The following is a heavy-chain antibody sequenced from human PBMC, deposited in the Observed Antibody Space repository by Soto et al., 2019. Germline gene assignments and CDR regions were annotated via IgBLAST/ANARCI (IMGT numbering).Heavy chain of an antibody. D-gene: IGHD3-3*01. J-gene: IGHJ4*02. V-gene: IGHV3-48*03. CDR2: ISSSGSTI. CDR1: GFTFSSYE. CDR3: ARGTAIDPYYDFWSGYRNFDY. Sequence: GGSLRLSCAASGFTFSSYEMNWVRQAPGKGLEWVSYISSSGSTIYYADSVKGRFTIPRDNAKNSLYLQMNSLRAEDTAVYYCARGTAIDPYYDFWSGYRNFDYWGQGTLVTVSS.